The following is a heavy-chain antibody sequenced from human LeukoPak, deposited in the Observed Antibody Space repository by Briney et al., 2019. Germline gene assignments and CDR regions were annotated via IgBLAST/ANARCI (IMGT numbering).Heavy chain of an antibody. D-gene: IGHD6-13*01. Sequence: EALEISLYGSGYHFTSYWNGLGRPRPGKGPEWVGIIYTGDSDTRYSPSFQGHVTISADKSISPAYQQWSSLKASGTAMYYCARLAAVQKNAFDIWGQGTMVTVSS. CDR3: ARLAAVQKNAFDI. J-gene: IGHJ3*02. CDR1: GYHFTSYW. V-gene: IGHV5-51*01. CDR2: IYTGDSDT.